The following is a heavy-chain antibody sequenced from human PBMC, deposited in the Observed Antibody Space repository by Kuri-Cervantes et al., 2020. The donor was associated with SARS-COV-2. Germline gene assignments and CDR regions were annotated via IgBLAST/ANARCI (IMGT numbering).Heavy chain of an antibody. V-gene: IGHV4-34*01. CDR3: ARGVRFLDPKYYYFYYYMDV. CDR1: GGSFSGYY. CDR2: INHGGGT. D-gene: IGHD3-3*01. Sequence: GSLRLSCAVYGGSFSGYYWSWIRQPPGKGLEWIGEINHGGGTNYNPSLMSRVTISVDTSKNQFSLKLRSVTAADTAVYYCARGVRFLDPKYYYFYYYMDVWAKGPRSPSP. J-gene: IGHJ6*03.